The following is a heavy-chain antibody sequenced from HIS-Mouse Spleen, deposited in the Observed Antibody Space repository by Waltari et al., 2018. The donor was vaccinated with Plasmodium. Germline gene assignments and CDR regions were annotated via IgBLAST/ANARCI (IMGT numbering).Heavy chain of an antibody. CDR1: GYTFTGYY. Sequence: QVQLVQSGAEVKKPGASVKVSCKASGYTFTGYYMHWVRQAPGQGLEWMGGINPNSGGTNDEQKFQGRVTMTRDTSISTAYMELSRLRSDDTAVYYCARVLGYKAAAGTFVEYFQHWGQGTLVTVSS. D-gene: IGHD6-13*01. CDR3: ARVLGYKAAAGTFVEYFQH. V-gene: IGHV1-2*02. J-gene: IGHJ1*01. CDR2: INPNSGGT.